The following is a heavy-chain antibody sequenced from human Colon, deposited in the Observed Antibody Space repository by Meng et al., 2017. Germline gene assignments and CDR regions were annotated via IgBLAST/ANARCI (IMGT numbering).Heavy chain of an antibody. V-gene: IGHV1-46*01. CDR2: INPSGGST. Sequence: ASVKVSCKASGYTFTYYYIDWVRQAPGQGLEWMGIINPSGGSTTYAQKFQGRVTMTRDTSTSTVYMELSSLRSEDTAMYYCARDYPGYGGFHYFDYWGQGTLVTVSS. D-gene: IGHD2-15*01. CDR3: ARDYPGYGGFHYFDY. J-gene: IGHJ4*02. CDR1: GYTFTYYY.